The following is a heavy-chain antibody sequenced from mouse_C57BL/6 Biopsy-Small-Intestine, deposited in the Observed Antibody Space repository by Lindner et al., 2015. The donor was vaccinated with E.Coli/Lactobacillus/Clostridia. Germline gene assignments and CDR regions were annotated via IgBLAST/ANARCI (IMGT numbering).Heavy chain of an antibody. CDR2: INPSSGYS. Sequence: VQLQESGAELARPGASVKMSCKASGYTFTYYTMYWVKQRPGQGLEWIGFINPSSGYSQYNQKFKDKAALTADKSSSTAYMQLSSLTSEDSAVYYCARSDWALPYWGQGTLVTVSA. CDR1: GYTFTYYT. D-gene: IGHD4-1*01. V-gene: IGHV1-4*01. J-gene: IGHJ3*01. CDR3: ARSDWALPY.